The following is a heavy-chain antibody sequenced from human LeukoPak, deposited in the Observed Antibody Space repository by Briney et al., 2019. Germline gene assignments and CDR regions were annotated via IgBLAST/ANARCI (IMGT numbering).Heavy chain of an antibody. V-gene: IGHV4-59*01. D-gene: IGHD3-22*01. CDR2: IYYSGST. CDR3: ARWTSIKYYYDSSGYYLDDAFDI. Sequence: SETLSLTCTVSGGSISSYYWSWIRQPPGKGLEWIGYIYYSGSTNYNPSLKSRVTISVDTSKNQFSLKLSSVTAADTAVYYCARWTSIKYYYDSSGYYLDDAFDIWGQGTMVTVSS. CDR1: GGSISSYY. J-gene: IGHJ3*02.